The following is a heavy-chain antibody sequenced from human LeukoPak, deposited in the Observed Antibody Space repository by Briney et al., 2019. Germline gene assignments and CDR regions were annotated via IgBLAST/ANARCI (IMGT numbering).Heavy chain of an antibody. CDR3: TTDLALRTTPMGY. J-gene: IGHJ4*02. Sequence: GGSLRLSCADSGFTFSNAWMSWVRQAPGKGLEWVGRVKSKTDGGTTDYAAPVKGRFTISRDDSKNTLYLQLNSLKTEDTAVYYCTTDLALRTTPMGYWGQGTLVTVSS. CDR1: GFTFSNAW. V-gene: IGHV3-15*01. CDR2: VKSKTDGGTT. D-gene: IGHD4-17*01.